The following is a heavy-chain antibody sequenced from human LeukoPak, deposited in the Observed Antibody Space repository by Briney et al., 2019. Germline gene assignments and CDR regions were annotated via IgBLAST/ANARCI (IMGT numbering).Heavy chain of an antibody. Sequence: GGTLRLSCAASAFTFSSYAMHWVRQAPGKGLEWVAVISYDGSNKYYADSVKGRFTISRDNSKNTLYLQMNSLRAEDTAVYYCARAMGYCSGGSCYSTFYYYYGMDVWGQGTTVTVSS. CDR2: ISYDGSNK. CDR3: ARAMGYCSGGSCYSTFYYYYGMDV. J-gene: IGHJ6*02. CDR1: AFTFSSYA. D-gene: IGHD2-15*01. V-gene: IGHV3-30*04.